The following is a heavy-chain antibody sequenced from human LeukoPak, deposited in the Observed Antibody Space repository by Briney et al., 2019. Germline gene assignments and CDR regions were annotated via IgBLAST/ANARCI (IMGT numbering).Heavy chain of an antibody. CDR1: GYSFHSFA. Sequence: ASVKVSCKASGYSFHSFAINWVRQAPGQGLEWLGRISTDNGNTNYAQKFQGRVTMTTDTSTSTVYMELRRLTSDDTAVYYCARDSYDSGYYYYYMDVWGKGTTVTVSS. CDR3: ARDSYDSGYYYYYMDV. CDR2: ISTDNGNT. V-gene: IGHV1-18*01. J-gene: IGHJ6*03. D-gene: IGHD5-12*01.